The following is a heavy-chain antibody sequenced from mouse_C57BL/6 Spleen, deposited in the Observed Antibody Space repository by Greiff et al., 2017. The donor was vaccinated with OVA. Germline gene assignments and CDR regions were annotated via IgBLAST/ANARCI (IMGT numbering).Heavy chain of an antibody. CDR1: GYTFTSYT. CDR3: ARPSTIVTYFDY. J-gene: IGHJ2*01. CDR2: ITPSSGYT. D-gene: IGHD2-5*01. Sequence: VQLQQSGADLARPGASVKMSCKASGYTFTSYTMHWVKQRPGQGLEWIGYITPSSGYTKYNQKFKDKATLTADKSSSTAYMQLSSLTSEDSAVYYCARPSTIVTYFDYWGKGTTLTVSS. V-gene: IGHV1-4*01.